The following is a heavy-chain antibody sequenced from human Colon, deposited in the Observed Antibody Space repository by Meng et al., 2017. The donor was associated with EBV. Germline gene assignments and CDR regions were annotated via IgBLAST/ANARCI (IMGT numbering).Heavy chain of an antibody. CDR1: GGSLGNNDAF. D-gene: IGHD4-17*01. J-gene: IGHJ4*02. CDR3: ARHVYGDSYGF. V-gene: IGHV4-39*01. CDR2: VRYSGTA. Sequence: QQLQESGPGVVKPSDTLSITCTSAGGSLGNNDAFWCLIRHPPGKGLGWIGSVRYSGTAYYNPALASRVTISVETSKNQFSLNLSSLTAADTAVDYCARHVYGDSYGFWGQGTLVTVSS.